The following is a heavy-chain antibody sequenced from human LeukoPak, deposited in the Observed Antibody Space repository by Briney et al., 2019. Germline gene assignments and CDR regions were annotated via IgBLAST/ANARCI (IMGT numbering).Heavy chain of an antibody. CDR2: ISGSGGST. CDR1: GFTFSSYA. D-gene: IGHD4-23*01. Sequence: GGSLRLSCAASGFTFSSYAMSWVRQAPGKGLEWVSAISGSGGSTYYADSVKGRFTISRDNSKNTLYLQMNSLRAEDAAVYYCAKDSDYGGNPTYFDYWGQGTLVTVSS. V-gene: IGHV3-23*01. J-gene: IGHJ4*02. CDR3: AKDSDYGGNPTYFDY.